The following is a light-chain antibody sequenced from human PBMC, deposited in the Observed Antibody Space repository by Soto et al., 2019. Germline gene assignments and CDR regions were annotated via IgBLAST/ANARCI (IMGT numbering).Light chain of an antibody. CDR1: SSDVGGYNS. J-gene: IGLJ1*01. Sequence: QSALTQPASVSGSPGLSIAISCTGTSSDVGGYNSVSWYQQHPGKAPKLMIYDVRNRPSGVSNRFSGSKSGNTASLTISGLQAEDEGDYYCSSYTTGGSYVFGTGTKVTVL. V-gene: IGLV2-14*01. CDR2: DVR. CDR3: SSYTTGGSYV.